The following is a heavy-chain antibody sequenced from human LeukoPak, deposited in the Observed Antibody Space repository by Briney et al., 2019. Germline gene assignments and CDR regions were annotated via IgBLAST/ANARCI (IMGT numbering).Heavy chain of an antibody. V-gene: IGHV4-34*01. CDR1: YY. J-gene: IGHJ5*02. CDR2: INHSGST. CDR3: ARGPKWELLPINWFDP. D-gene: IGHD1-26*01. Sequence: YYWSWIRQPPGKXLEWIGEINHSGSTNYNPSLKSRVTISVDTSKNQFSLKLSSVTAADTAVYYCARGPKWELLPINWFDPWGQGTLVTVSS.